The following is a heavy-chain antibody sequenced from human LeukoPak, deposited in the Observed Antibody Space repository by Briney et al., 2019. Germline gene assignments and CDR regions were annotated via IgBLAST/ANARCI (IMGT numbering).Heavy chain of an antibody. V-gene: IGHV4-59*01. Sequence: SETLSLTCTVSGGSISSYYWSWIRKPPGKGLEWIGYIYYSGSTNYNPSLKSRVTISVDTSKNHFSLKLSSVTAADTAVYYCARGGYSGYDFDYWGQGTLVTVSS. CDR1: GGSISSYY. J-gene: IGHJ4*02. D-gene: IGHD5-12*01. CDR2: IYYSGST. CDR3: ARGGYSGYDFDY.